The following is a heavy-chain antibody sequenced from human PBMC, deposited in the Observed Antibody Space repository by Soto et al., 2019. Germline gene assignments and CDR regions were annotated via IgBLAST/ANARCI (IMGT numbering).Heavy chain of an antibody. V-gene: IGHV1-46*03. J-gene: IGHJ6*03. CDR1: GYTFTSYF. D-gene: IGHD3-10*01. CDR2: INPSGGST. Sequence: ASVKVSCKASGYTFTSYFMHWVRQAPGQGLEWMGIINPSGGSTSYAQKFQGRVTMTRDTSTSTVYMELSSLRCEDTAVYFCARSSFGSGSLPMGYYYSMDVWGKGTTVTV. CDR3: ARSSFGSGSLPMGYYYSMDV.